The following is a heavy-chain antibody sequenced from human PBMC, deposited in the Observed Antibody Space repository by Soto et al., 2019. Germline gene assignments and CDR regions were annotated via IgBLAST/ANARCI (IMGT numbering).Heavy chain of an antibody. V-gene: IGHV4-34*01. CDR3: ASGSSYYYYYLDV. D-gene: IGHD6-6*01. CDR2: INHSGST. J-gene: IGHJ6*03. CDR1: GGSFSGYY. Sequence: SETLSLTCAVYGGSFSGYYWSWIRQPPGKGLEWIGEINHSGSTNYNPSLKSRVTISVDTSKNQFSLKLSSVTAADTAVYYCASGSSYYYYYLDVRGKGTTVTVSS.